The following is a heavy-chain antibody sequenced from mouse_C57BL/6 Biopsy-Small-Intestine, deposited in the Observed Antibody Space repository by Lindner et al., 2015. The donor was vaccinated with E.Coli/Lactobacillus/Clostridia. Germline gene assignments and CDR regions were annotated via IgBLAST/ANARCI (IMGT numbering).Heavy chain of an antibody. Sequence: VQLQESGAELVKPGASVKISCKASGYSFTDYNMNWVKQSHGKSLEWIGNINPKFDTTGYNQKFKDKATLTVDKASSTAYMQLSSLTSEDSAVYYCARGGTRFAYWGQGTLVTVSA. J-gene: IGHJ3*01. CDR1: GYSFTDYN. CDR2: INPKFDTT. D-gene: IGHD4-1*01. V-gene: IGHV1-39*01. CDR3: ARGGTRFAY.